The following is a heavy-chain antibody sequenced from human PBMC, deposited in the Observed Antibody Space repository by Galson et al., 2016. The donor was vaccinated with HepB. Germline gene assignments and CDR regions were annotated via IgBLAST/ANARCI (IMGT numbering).Heavy chain of an antibody. J-gene: IGHJ5*02. CDR2: INIDGSGK. Sequence: SLRLSCAASGFPFSDNWMRWVRQAPGKGLEWVANINIDGSGKYHVDSVKGRFTISRDNAKDSLYLQMNRLRPEDTALYYCSPVDGPWGQGALVTVSS. CDR3: SPVDGP. CDR1: GFPFSDNW. V-gene: IGHV3-7*03. D-gene: IGHD2-21*01.